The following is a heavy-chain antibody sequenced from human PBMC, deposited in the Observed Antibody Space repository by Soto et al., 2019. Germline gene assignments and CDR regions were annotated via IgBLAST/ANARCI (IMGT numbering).Heavy chain of an antibody. J-gene: IGHJ5*02. V-gene: IGHV1-69*13. CDR2: IIPIFGTA. D-gene: IGHD6-6*01. CDR3: ARDRTLLGYSSSEGFDP. CDR1: GGTFSSYA. Sequence: SVKVSCKASGGTFSSYAISWVRQAPGQGLEWMGGIIPIFGTANYAQKFQGRVTITADESTSTAYMELSSLRSEDTAVYYCARDRTLLGYSSSEGFDPWGQGTLVTSPQ.